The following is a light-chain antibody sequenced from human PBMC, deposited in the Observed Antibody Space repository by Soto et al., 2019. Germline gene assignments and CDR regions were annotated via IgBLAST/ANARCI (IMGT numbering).Light chain of an antibody. CDR1: TSDVGDYNY. Sequence: QSALTQPASVSGSPGQSITISCSGSTSDVGDYNYVSWYQQHPGKAPKLIIYDVNNRPSGVTARFSGSKSGYTASLTISGLQAEDEAAYYCSSYTSISTHVVFGGGTKL. CDR3: SSYTSISTHVV. CDR2: DVN. V-gene: IGLV2-14*01. J-gene: IGLJ2*01.